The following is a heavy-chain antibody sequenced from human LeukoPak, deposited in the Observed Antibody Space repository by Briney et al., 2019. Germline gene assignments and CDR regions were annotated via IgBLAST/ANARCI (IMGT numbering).Heavy chain of an antibody. Sequence: GGSLRLSCAASGFTFSGYWMSWVRQAPGKGLEWVANIRHDGSDKYYVDSVKGRFTISRDNAKNSLSLQMNSLRVEDTAVYYCARDGGIGFPFDFWGQGTVVTVPS. V-gene: IGHV3-7*01. J-gene: IGHJ4*02. CDR1: GFTFSGYW. CDR2: IRHDGSDK. D-gene: IGHD3-16*01. CDR3: ARDGGIGFPFDF.